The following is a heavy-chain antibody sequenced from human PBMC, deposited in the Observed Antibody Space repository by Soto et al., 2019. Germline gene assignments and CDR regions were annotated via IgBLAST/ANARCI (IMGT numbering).Heavy chain of an antibody. V-gene: IGHV1-18*01. CDR2: VNAYNGNT. J-gene: IGHJ4*02. D-gene: IGHD6-19*01. CDR1: GYTFTSYG. Sequence: QVQLVQSGAEVKKPGASVKVSGNASGYTFTSYGISWVRQAPGHGLEWMGWVNAYNGNTNYAQKFQGRITMTTDPSTSTAYMELRSLRSDDTAVYYCAREAVSGRTGFDYWGQGNLVTVSS. CDR3: AREAVSGRTGFDY.